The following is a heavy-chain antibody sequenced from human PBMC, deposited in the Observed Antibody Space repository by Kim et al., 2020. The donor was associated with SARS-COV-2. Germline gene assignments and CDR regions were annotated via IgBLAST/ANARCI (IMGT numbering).Heavy chain of an antibody. CDR3: ARALPQYLFDY. J-gene: IGHJ4*02. CDR2: T. D-gene: IGHD2-2*02. Sequence: TNYNPALKSRVTISVDKSKNQFSLKLSSVTAADTAVYYCARALPQYLFDYWGQGTLVTVSS. V-gene: IGHV4-4*02.